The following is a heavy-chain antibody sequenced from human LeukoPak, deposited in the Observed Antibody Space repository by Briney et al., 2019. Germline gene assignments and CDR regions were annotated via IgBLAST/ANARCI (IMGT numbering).Heavy chain of an antibody. CDR3: ARVESRVIVATVFDY. Sequence: ASVKVSCKSSGYTFTGYYIHWVRQAPGQGLEWMGWINPHSDDTNYAQKFQGRVTMTRDTSISTAYMGLSRLTSDDTAVYYCARVESRVIVATVFDYWGQGTLVTVSS. V-gene: IGHV1-2*02. CDR2: INPHSDDT. CDR1: GYTFTGYY. J-gene: IGHJ4*02. D-gene: IGHD5-12*01.